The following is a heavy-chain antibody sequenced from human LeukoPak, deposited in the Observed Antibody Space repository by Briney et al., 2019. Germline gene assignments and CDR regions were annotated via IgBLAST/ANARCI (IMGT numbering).Heavy chain of an antibody. J-gene: IGHJ3*01. CDR1: GFTFSSYG. CDR3: ARAITMVRGLGWFDP. D-gene: IGHD3-10*01. Sequence: PGGSLRLSCAASGFTFSSYGMHWVRQAPGKGLEWVAVIWYDGSNKYYADSVKGRFTISRDNSKNTLYLQMNSLRAEDTAVYYCARAITMVRGLGWFDPWGQGTMVSVSS. CDR2: IWYDGSNK. V-gene: IGHV3-33*01.